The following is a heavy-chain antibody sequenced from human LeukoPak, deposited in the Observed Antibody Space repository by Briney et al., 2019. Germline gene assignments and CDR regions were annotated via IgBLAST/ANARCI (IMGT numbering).Heavy chain of an antibody. CDR3: ATATMVQGSPDY. CDR2: FDHEDGET. D-gene: IGHD3-10*01. CDR1: GYTLTALS. Sequence: ASAKVSCKVSGYTLTALSMHWVRHAPGKGLEWRGDFDHEDGETIYAQKFQGSVTMTEATSTDTAYMELSSLRSEDTAVYYCATATMVQGSPDYWGQGTLVTVSS. J-gene: IGHJ4*02. V-gene: IGHV1-24*01.